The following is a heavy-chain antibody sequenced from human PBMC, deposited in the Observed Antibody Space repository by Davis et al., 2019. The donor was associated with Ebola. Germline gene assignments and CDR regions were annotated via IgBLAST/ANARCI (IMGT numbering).Heavy chain of an antibody. CDR1: GYTFTSYA. J-gene: IGHJ4*02. D-gene: IGHD3-10*01. V-gene: IGHV1-3*01. CDR3: ARDRGGDYSFDY. Sequence: AASVKVSCKASGYTFTSYAMHWVRQAPGQRLEWMGWINAGNGNTKYSQKFQGRVTITADKSTSTAYMELSSLRSEDTSVYYCARDRGGDYSFDYWGQGTLVTVSS. CDR2: INAGNGNT.